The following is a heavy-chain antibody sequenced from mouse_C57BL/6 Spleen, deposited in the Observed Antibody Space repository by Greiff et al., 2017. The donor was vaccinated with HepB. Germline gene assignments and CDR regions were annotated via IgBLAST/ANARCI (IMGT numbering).Heavy chain of an antibody. D-gene: IGHD2-3*01. CDR3: ARQTLDGYYYAMDY. V-gene: IGHV2-6-1*01. J-gene: IGHJ4*01. Sequence: QVQLKESGPGLVAPSQSLSITCTVSGFSLTSYGVHWVRQPPGKGLEWLVVIWSDGSTTYNSALKSRLSISKDNSKSQVFLKMNSLQTDDTAMYYCARQTLDGYYYAMDYWGQGTSVTVSS. CDR2: IWSDGST. CDR1: GFSLTSYG.